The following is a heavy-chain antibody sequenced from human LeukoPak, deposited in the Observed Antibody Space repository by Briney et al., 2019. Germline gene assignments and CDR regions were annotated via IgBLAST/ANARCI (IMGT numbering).Heavy chain of an antibody. CDR2: ISYDGSNK. CDR1: GFAFSSYA. Sequence: GGSLRLSCAASGFAFSSYAMHWVRQGPGKGMEWVAVISYDGSNKYYADSVKGRFTISRDNSKNSLYLQMNSLRAEDTAVYYCAREGPGEWELLDYWGQGTLVTVSS. V-gene: IGHV3-30-3*01. D-gene: IGHD1-26*01. J-gene: IGHJ4*02. CDR3: AREGPGEWELLDY.